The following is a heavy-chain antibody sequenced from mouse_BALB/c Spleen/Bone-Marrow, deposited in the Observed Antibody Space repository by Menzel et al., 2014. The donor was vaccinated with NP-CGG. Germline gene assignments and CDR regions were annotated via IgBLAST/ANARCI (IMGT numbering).Heavy chain of an antibody. CDR2: IRNKAYGYTT. V-gene: IGHV7-3*02. CDR3: ARFPMDY. J-gene: IGHJ4*01. CDR1: GFTFTDYY. Sequence: EVQRVESGGGLVQPVGSLRLSCTTSGFTFTDYYMSWVRQPPGKALEWLAFIRNKAYGYTTEYSASVGGRFTISRDNSQSILYLQMNTLRAEDSATYYCARFPMDYWGQGTSVTVSS.